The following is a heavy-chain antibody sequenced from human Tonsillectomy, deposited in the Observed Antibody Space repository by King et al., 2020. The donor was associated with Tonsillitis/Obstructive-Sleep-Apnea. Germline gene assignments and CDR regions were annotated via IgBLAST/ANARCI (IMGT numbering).Heavy chain of an antibody. CDR2: ISSTRSYT. V-gene: IGHV3-11*05. CDR3: ARDGVGTSLSPLPDY. J-gene: IGHJ4*02. D-gene: IGHD2-8*01. Sequence: VQLVESGGGLVKPGGSLRLSCATSGFTFSDYYMSWIRQAPGKGLEWVSSISSTRSYTRYADSVKGRFTISRDNAKNSLYMQLSSLRAEDTALYYCARDGVGTSLSPLPDYWGQGTLVTVSS. CDR1: GFTFSDYY.